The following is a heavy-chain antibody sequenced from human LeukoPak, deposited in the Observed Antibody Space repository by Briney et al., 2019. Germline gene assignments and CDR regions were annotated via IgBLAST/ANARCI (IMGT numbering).Heavy chain of an antibody. V-gene: IGHV1-69*06. CDR1: GGTFSSYA. CDR2: IIPIFGTA. CDR3: ARSSWYNWNGYFY. D-gene: IGHD1-1*01. J-gene: IGHJ4*02. Sequence: GSSVKVSCKASGGTFSSYAISWVRQAPGQGLEWMGGIIPIFGTANYAQKFQGRVTITADKSTSTAYMELSRLRSDDTAVYYCARSSWYNWNGYFYWGQGTLVTVSS.